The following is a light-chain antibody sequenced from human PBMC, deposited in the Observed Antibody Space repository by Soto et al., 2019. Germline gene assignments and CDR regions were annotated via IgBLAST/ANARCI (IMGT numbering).Light chain of an antibody. Sequence: EIVLTQSPGILSLSPGERATLSCRASQSVSGNYLAWYQQKPGQSPRLLIFGSADRATGIPDRFSGSGSGTDFTLTISRVEPEDFAVYYCQQYGSSPPYTFGQGTKVEIK. V-gene: IGKV3-20*01. CDR2: GSA. J-gene: IGKJ2*01. CDR1: QSVSGNY. CDR3: QQYGSSPPYT.